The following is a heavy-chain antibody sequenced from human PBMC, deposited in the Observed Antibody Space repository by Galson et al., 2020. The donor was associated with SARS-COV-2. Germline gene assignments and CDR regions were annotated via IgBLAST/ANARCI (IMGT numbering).Heavy chain of an antibody. V-gene: IGHV6-1*01. D-gene: IGHD6-19*01. CDR1: GDSVSSNT. CDR3: VRGGWSSLRLYVRTSSWFSP. Sequence: SQTLSLTCAISGDSVSSNTWNWVRQSPSRGLEWLGRTYYRSKWYHDYAVFVKSRITINADTSQNQFSLQLSSVTPEDTAIYYCVRGGWSSLRLYVRTSSWFSPWGQGTLGTVSS. CDR2: TYYRSKWYH. J-gene: IGHJ5*02.